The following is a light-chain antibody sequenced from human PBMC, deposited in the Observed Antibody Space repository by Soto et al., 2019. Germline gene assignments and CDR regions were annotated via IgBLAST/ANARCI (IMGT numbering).Light chain of an antibody. V-gene: IGLV2-8*01. CDR3: SSYAGSNNWV. CDR1: SSDVGGYNY. J-gene: IGLJ3*02. Sequence: QSALTQPPSASGSPGQSVTISCTGTSSDVGGYNYVSWYQQHPGKAPKLMIYEVSKRPSGVPDRFFGSKSGNTASLTVSGLQAEDEADYYCSSYAGSNNWVLGGGTKLTVL. CDR2: EVS.